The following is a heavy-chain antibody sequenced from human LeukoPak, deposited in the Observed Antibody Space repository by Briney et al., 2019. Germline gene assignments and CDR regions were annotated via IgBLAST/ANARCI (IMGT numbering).Heavy chain of an antibody. CDR3: AEDLLFGRGPFDP. CDR1: GFTFSSYW. Sequence: GGSLRLSCAASGFTFSSYWMHWVRQAPGKGLVWVSRIDSDGSSTSYADSVKGRFTISRDNAKNTLYLQMNSLRGENTAGYYCAEDLLFGRGPFDPWGQGTLVTVSS. J-gene: IGHJ5*02. CDR2: IDSDGSST. D-gene: IGHD3-10*01. V-gene: IGHV3-74*01.